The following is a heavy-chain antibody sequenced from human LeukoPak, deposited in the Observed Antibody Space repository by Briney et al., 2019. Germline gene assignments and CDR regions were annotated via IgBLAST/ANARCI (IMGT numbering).Heavy chain of an antibody. J-gene: IGHJ5*02. D-gene: IGHD1-7*01. CDR1: GGSISSYY. CDR2: IYYSGST. CDR3: AREDWNYWFDP. V-gene: IGHV4-59*01. Sequence: SETLSLTCTVSGGSISSYYWSWIRQPPGKGLEWIGYIYYSGSTNYNPSLKSRVTISVDTSKNQFSLKLSSVAAADTAVYYCAREDWNYWFDPWGQGTLVTVSS.